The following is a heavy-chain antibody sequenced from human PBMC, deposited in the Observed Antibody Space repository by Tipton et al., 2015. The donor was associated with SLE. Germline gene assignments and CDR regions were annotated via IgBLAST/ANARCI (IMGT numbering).Heavy chain of an antibody. Sequence: QVQLVQSGAEVKEPGASLKVSCKASGYTFASYGINWVRQAPGQGLEWMGRINPNIGGINYAQMFRGRVTMTRDTSINTAYLELSSLKSDDTAVYYCARGDYGDYVPFDYWGQGTLVTVS. CDR2: INPNIGGI. CDR3: ARGDYGDYVPFDY. D-gene: IGHD4-17*01. V-gene: IGHV1-2*06. CDR1: GYTFASYG. J-gene: IGHJ4*02.